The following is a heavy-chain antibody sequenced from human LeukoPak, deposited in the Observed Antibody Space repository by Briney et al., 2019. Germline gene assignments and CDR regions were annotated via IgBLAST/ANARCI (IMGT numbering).Heavy chain of an antibody. D-gene: IGHD1-26*01. Sequence: GGSLRLSCAASGFTFSSHWMNWVRQAPGKGLEWVANIKEDGSEKYYVDSVKGGFTISRNNAKNSLCLQINSLRAEDTAIYYCVRSGGYWGQGTLVTVSS. CDR3: VRSGGY. CDR1: GFTFSSHW. J-gene: IGHJ4*02. CDR2: IKEDGSEK. V-gene: IGHV3-7*05.